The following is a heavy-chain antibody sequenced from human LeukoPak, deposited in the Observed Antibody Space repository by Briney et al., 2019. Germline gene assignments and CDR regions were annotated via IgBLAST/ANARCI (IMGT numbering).Heavy chain of an antibody. CDR1: GYTFTGYY. Sequence: ASVKVSCKASGYTFTGYYMHWVRQAPGQGLEWMGWINPNSGGTNYAQKFQGRVTMTRGTSISTAYMELSRLRSDDTAVYYCWLWLDDESFDYWGQGTLVTVSS. J-gene: IGHJ4*02. CDR3: WLWLDDESFDY. CDR2: INPNSGGT. D-gene: IGHD6-19*01. V-gene: IGHV1-2*02.